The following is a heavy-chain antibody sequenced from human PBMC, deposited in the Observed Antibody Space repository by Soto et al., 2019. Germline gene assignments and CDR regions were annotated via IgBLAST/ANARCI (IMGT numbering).Heavy chain of an antibody. CDR1: GGSISSGGYY. CDR2: IYDSGTT. CDR3: AREDNGGSCYFDY. V-gene: IGHV4-30-4*01. J-gene: IGHJ4*02. D-gene: IGHD2-15*01. Sequence: SETLSLTCTVSGGSISSGGYYWTWIRQPPGKGLEWIGYIYDSGTTYYNPSLKSRLTISVDTSKNQFSLKLSSVTAADTAVYYCAREDNGGSCYFDYWGQGTLVTVSS.